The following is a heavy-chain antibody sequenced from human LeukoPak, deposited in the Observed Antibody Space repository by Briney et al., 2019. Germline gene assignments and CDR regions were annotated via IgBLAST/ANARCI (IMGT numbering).Heavy chain of an antibody. CDR3: ARHWTVVVAATLPYYYYMDV. Sequence: PSETLSLTCTVSGGSISSNTYYWGWVRQPPGKGVEWVGTVYYSGSTYYNPSLESRVTISVDTSKNHFSLKLNSVTAADTAVYYCARHWTVVVAATLPYYYYMDVWGKGTTVTVSS. J-gene: IGHJ6*03. V-gene: IGHV4-39*01. CDR2: VYYSGST. D-gene: IGHD2-15*01. CDR1: GGSISSNTYY.